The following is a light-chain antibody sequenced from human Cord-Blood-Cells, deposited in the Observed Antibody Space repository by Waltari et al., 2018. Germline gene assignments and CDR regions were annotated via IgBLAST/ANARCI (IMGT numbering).Light chain of an antibody. CDR2: DDN. V-gene: IGLV6-57*01. CDR3: QSYDSSNRV. Sequence: NFMLTQPHSVSESPGKTVTISCTRSSGSIASNYVQWYQQRPGSSPTTVMYDDNQSPSGVPERFSGSIDSSANAASLTISGLKTEDEADYYCQSYDSSNRVFGGGTKLTVL. CDR1: SGSIASNY. J-gene: IGLJ3*02.